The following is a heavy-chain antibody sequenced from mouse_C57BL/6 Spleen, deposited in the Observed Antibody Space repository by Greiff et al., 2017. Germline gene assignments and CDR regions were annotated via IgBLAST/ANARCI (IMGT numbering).Heavy chain of an antibody. CDR2: ISSGSSTI. CDR1: GFTFSDYG. Sequence: EVKVVESGGGLVKPGGSLKLSCAASGFTFSDYGMHWVRQAPEKGLEWVAYISSGSSTIYYADTVKGRFTISRDNAKNTLFLQMTSLRSEDTAMYYCARPVTTVVAKGNYAMDYWGQGTSVTVSS. J-gene: IGHJ4*01. V-gene: IGHV5-17*01. CDR3: ARPVTTVVAKGNYAMDY. D-gene: IGHD1-1*01.